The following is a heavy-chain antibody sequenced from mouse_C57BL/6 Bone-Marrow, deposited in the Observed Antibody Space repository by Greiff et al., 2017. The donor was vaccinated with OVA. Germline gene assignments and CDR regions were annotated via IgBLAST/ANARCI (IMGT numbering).Heavy chain of an antibody. CDR2: IHPNSGST. J-gene: IGHJ2*01. V-gene: IGHV1-64*01. CDR3: GNLLPYFDY. Sequence: QVQLKQSGAELVKPGASVKLSCKASGYTFTSYWMHWVKQRPGQGLEWIGMIHPNSGSTNYNEKFKSKATLTVDKSSSTAYMQLSSLTSEDSAVYYCGNLLPYFDYWGQGTTLTVSS. D-gene: IGHD1-1*01. CDR1: GYTFTSYW.